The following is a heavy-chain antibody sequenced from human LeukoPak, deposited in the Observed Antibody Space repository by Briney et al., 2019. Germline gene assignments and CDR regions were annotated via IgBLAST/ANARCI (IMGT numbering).Heavy chain of an antibody. CDR1: GFTLSHYW. D-gene: IGHD2-8*01. V-gene: IGHV3-7*01. Sequence: GGSLRLSCVASGFTLSHYWMTWYRQAPGKGLEWVANLNQDGSVQLYGDSVRGRFTIFRDNAKNSVYIQMNSLRVEDTAMYFCARDHNVADVWGRGTKVTVSS. CDR3: ARDHNVADV. J-gene: IGHJ3*01. CDR2: LNQDGSVQ.